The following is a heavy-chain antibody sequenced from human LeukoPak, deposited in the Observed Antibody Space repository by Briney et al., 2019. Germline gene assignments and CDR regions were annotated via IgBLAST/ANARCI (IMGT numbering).Heavy chain of an antibody. Sequence: GGSLRLSCAASGFTFSSYSMNWVRRAPGKGLEWVSSISSSSYIYYADSVKGRFTISRDNAKNSLYLQMNSLRAEDTAVYYCARDPTYYYGSGNVYWGQGTLVTVSS. CDR3: ARDPTYYYGSGNVY. CDR2: ISSSSYI. J-gene: IGHJ4*02. CDR1: GFTFSSYS. V-gene: IGHV3-21*01. D-gene: IGHD3-10*01.